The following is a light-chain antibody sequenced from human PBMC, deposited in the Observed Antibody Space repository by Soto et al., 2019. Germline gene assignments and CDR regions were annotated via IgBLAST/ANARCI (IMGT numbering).Light chain of an antibody. CDR2: DVN. CDR1: SSDVGAYNY. Sequence: QSVLTQPRSVSGSPGQSVTISCTGTSSDVGAYNYVSWYQHHPGKAPKLMIYDVNKRPSGVPDRGAVSKSGNTASLTISGLQAEDEAEYYCGSYSGTYPWVFGEGTKRTV. V-gene: IGLV2-11*01. J-gene: IGLJ3*02. CDR3: GSYSGTYPWV.